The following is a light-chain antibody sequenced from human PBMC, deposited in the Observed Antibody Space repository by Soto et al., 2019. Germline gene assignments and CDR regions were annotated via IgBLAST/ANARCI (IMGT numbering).Light chain of an antibody. Sequence: DIQMTQSPSTLSASVGDRVTITCRASQSISSWLAWYQQKPGKAPKLMIYKASSLESGVPSRFSGSGSGTEFTLTISSLQPDDFATYYCQQYHSSTWTFGQGTKVEIK. CDR3: QQYHSSTWT. V-gene: IGKV1-5*03. CDR2: KAS. CDR1: QSISSW. J-gene: IGKJ1*01.